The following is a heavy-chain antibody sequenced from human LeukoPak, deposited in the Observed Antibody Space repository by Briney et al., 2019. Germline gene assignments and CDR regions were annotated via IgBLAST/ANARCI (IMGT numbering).Heavy chain of an antibody. V-gene: IGHV3-11*04. CDR3: ATSRVFDY. CDR2: INSKGDNI. CDR1: GFTFSDYF. Sequence: GGSLRLSCVGSGFTFSDYFMSWIRQVPGKEPEWLSYINSKGDNILYRDSVKGRFTISRDNAENSLYLQMNSLKAEDTAVYYCATSRVFDYWGQGALVIVSS. J-gene: IGHJ4*02.